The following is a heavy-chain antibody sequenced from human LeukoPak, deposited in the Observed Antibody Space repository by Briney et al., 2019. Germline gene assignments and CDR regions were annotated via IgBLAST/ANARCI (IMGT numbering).Heavy chain of an antibody. CDR2: ISSSSSII. CDR3: ARAPGVDGRYHSSGWQRLYYFDY. J-gene: IGHJ4*02. D-gene: IGHD6-19*01. CDR1: GFTFSSYS. Sequence: GGSLRLSCAASGFTFSSYSMNWVRQAPGKGLEWVSYISSSSSIIYYADSVKGRFTISRDNAKNSLYLQMNSLRAEDTAVYYCARAPGVDGRYHSSGWQRLYYFDYWGQGTLVTVSS. V-gene: IGHV3-48*04.